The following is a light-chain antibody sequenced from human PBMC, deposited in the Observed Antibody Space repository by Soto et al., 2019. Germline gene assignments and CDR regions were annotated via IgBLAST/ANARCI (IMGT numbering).Light chain of an antibody. Sequence: EKALTQSPVTLSLSPGERATLSCRASQSVSSNLAWYQQRPGQAPRLLIYAASSRATGIPVRFSGSGSGTDFTLSISRLEPEDFAVYYCQHYGSSSWTFGQGTKVDIK. CDR1: QSVSSN. CDR3: QHYGSSSWT. J-gene: IGKJ1*01. V-gene: IGKV3-20*01. CDR2: AAS.